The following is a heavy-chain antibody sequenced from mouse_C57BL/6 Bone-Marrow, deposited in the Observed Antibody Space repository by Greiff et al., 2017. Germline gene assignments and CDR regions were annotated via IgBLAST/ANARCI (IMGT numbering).Heavy chain of an antibody. Sequence: QVQLQQSGAELARPGASVKLSCKASGYTFTSYGISWVKQRTGPGLEWIGEIYPRSGNTYYNEKFKGKATLTTDKSSSTAYLELRSLTSADSAVYFCARNWYYFDYWGQGTTLTVSS. CDR2: IYPRSGNT. J-gene: IGHJ2*01. CDR1: GYTFTSYG. CDR3: ARNWYYFDY. D-gene: IGHD4-1*01. V-gene: IGHV1-81*01.